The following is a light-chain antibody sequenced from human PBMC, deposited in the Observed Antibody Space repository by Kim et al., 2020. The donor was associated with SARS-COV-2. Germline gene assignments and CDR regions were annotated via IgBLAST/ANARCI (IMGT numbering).Light chain of an antibody. CDR3: QSYDSSLSGSRV. CDR1: SSNIGAGYD. V-gene: IGLV1-40*01. CDR2: GNS. J-gene: IGLJ1*01. Sequence: QSVLTQPPSVSGAPGQGVTISCIGSSSNIGAGYDVHWYQQLPGTAPKLLIYGNSNRPSGVPDRFPGSKSGTSASLSITGLQAEDEAVYYCQSYDSSLSGSRVFGTGTKVTVL.